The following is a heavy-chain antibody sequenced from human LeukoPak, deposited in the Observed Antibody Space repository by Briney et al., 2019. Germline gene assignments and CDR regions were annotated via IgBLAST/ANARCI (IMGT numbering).Heavy chain of an antibody. CDR1: GYSFTSYW. J-gene: IGHJ6*03. CDR3: ARQYDYGSELHYYYYMDV. Sequence: GESLKISCKGSGYSFTSYWIGWVRQMPGKGLEWMGIIYPGDSDTRYSPSFQGQVTISADKSISTAYLQWSSLKASDTAMYYCARQYDYGSELHYYYYMDVWGKGTTVTVSS. D-gene: IGHD3-10*01. V-gene: IGHV5-51*01. CDR2: IYPGDSDT.